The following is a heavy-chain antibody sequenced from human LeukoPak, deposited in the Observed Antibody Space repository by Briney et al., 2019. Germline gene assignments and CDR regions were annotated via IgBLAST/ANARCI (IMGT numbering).Heavy chain of an antibody. CDR2: IYSGGST. CDR1: GFTVSSNY. J-gene: IGHJ5*02. CDR3: ARESSYSSSWVS. D-gene: IGHD6-13*01. V-gene: IGHV3-53*01. Sequence: GGSLRLSCAASGFTVSSNYMSRVRQAPGKGLEWVSVIYSGGSTYYADSVKGRFTISRDNSKNTLYLQMNSLRAEDTAVYYCARESSYSSSWVSWGQGTLVTVSS.